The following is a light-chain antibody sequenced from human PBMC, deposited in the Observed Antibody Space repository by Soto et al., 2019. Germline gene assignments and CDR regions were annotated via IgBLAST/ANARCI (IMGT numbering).Light chain of an antibody. CDR1: SSNIGNNA. CDR2: YDD. CDR3: AELDDSLNVYV. V-gene: IGLV1-36*01. J-gene: IGLJ1*01. Sequence: QSVLTQPPSVSEAPRQRVTISCSGSSSNIGNNAVNWYQQLPGKAPKLLIYYDDLLPSGVSDRFSGSKSGTSAPLAISGLQSEDEADYYCAELDDSLNVYVFGTGTKVTVL.